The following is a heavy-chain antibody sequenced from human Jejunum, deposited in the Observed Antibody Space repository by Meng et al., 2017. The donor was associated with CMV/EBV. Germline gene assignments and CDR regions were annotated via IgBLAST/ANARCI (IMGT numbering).Heavy chain of an antibody. CDR2: IYSGGST. J-gene: IGHJ4*02. D-gene: IGHD3-10*01. CDR1: GFPVSSNY. CDR3: ATLNYGSGSSSDY. Sequence: EVQVVGSGGGLIQPGGSLSLSCAASGFPVSSNYMSWVRQAPGKGLEWVSVIYSGGSTYYADSVKGRFTISRDNSKNTLYLQMNSLRVEDTAVYYCATLNYGSGSSSDYWGQGTLVTASS. V-gene: IGHV3-53*01.